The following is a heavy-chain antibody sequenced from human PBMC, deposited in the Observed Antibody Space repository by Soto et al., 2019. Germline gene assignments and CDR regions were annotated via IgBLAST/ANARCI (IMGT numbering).Heavy chain of an antibody. D-gene: IGHD6-19*01. CDR3: ARGAGTNLTVYYYYYGMDV. Sequence: VKVSCRASGGTVRSYSISWVRQAPGQRLEWMGRIIPILGIANYAQKFQGWVTMTRDTSISTAYMELSRLRSDDTAVYYCARGAGTNLTVYYYYYGMDVWGQGTTVTVSS. CDR2: IIPILGIA. CDR1: GGTVRSYS. V-gene: IGHV1-69*10. J-gene: IGHJ6*02.